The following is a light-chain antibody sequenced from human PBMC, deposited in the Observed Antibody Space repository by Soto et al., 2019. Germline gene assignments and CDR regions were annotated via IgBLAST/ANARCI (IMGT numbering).Light chain of an antibody. CDR2: GAS. CDR1: QSVSSTY. CDR3: QQYGSSGT. Sequence: EIVLTQSPGTLSLSPGERATLSCRASQSVSSTYLAWYQQKPGQAPRLLIYGASNRATGIPDRFSGSGSGTDFTLTISRLEPEDFAVYDCQQYGSSGTFGQGTKVDIK. V-gene: IGKV3-20*01. J-gene: IGKJ1*01.